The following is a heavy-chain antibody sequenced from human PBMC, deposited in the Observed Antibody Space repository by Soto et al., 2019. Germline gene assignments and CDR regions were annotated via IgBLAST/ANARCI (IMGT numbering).Heavy chain of an antibody. CDR2: INHSGST. Sequence: PSETLSLTCAVYGGSFSGYYWSWIRQPPGKGLGWIGEINHSGSTNYNPSLKSRVTISVDTSKNQFSLKLSSVTAADTAVYYCARDQAVATYYYYYYGMDVWGQGTTVTVYS. D-gene: IGHD6-19*01. J-gene: IGHJ6*02. CDR3: ARDQAVATYYYYYYGMDV. CDR1: GGSFSGYY. V-gene: IGHV4-34*01.